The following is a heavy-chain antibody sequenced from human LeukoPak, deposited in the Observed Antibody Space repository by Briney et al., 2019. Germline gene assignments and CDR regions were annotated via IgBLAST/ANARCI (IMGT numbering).Heavy chain of an antibody. CDR2: ITGNGGTT. CDR1: GFSFGTYG. J-gene: IGHJ4*02. CDR3: ARDSGQQLAQYYFDY. V-gene: IGHV3-23*01. D-gene: IGHD6-13*01. Sequence: GGSLRLSCVASGFSFGTYGMSWIRQAPGKGLEWVSGITGNGGTTYYADSVKGRFTISRDNSKNTVYLQMNSLRAEDTAVYYCARDSGQQLAQYYFDYWGQGTLVTVSS.